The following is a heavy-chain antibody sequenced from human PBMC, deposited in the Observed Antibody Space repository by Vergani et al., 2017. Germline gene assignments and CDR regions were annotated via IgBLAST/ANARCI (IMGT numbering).Heavy chain of an antibody. J-gene: IGHJ4*02. CDR1: AYTFTSYY. Sequence: QVQLVQSGAEVKKPGASVKVSCKASAYTFTSYYMHWVRQAPGQGLEWMGIINPSGGSTSYAQKFQGRVTITADESTSTAYMELSSLRSEDTAVYYCARDRWLQIPYYFDYWGQGTLVTVSS. CDR2: INPSGGST. D-gene: IGHD5-24*01. V-gene: IGHV1-46*01. CDR3: ARDRWLQIPYYFDY.